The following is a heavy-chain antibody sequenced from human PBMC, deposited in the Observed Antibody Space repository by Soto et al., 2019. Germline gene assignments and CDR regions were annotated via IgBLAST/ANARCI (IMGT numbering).Heavy chain of an antibody. CDR3: ARGFSLLRDYYDSSGYYYLGGTDY. V-gene: IGHV3-30-3*01. CDR2: ISYDGSNK. J-gene: IGHJ4*02. D-gene: IGHD3-22*01. Sequence: GGSLRLPCAASGFTFSSYAMHWVRQAPGKGLEWVAVISYDGSNKYYADSVKGRFTISRDNSKNTLYLQMNSLRAEDTAVYYCARGFSLLRDYYDSSGYYYLGGTDYWGQGTLVTVSS. CDR1: GFTFSSYA.